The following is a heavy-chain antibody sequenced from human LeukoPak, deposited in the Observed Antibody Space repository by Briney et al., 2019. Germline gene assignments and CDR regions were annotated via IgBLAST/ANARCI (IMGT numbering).Heavy chain of an antibody. CDR3: ASAFDFLFDC. CDR2: ISSSGSTM. Sequence: PGGSLRLSCAASGFAFSSYEMNWVRRAPGRGLEWVSYISSSGSTMYYADSVKGRFTISRDNAKNALYLQMNSLRAEDTALSYCASAFDFLFDCWGQGTLVTVSS. CDR1: GFAFSSYE. V-gene: IGHV3-48*03. J-gene: IGHJ4*02. D-gene: IGHD2/OR15-2a*01.